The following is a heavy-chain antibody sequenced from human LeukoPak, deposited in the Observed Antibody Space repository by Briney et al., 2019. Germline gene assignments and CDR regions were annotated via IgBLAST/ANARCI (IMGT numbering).Heavy chain of an antibody. CDR3: VRARAGGLDY. D-gene: IGHD3-16*01. V-gene: IGHV3-30*04. Sequence: GGSLRLSCAASGFTYRHYAVHWVRQAPGRGLEWVAVLSFDGAHKYYAESVKGRFTISKDNSNNTLFLQMDSLRLEDTALYYCVRARAGGLDYWGQGTLVTVSS. J-gene: IGHJ4*02. CDR1: GFTYRHYA. CDR2: LSFDGAHK.